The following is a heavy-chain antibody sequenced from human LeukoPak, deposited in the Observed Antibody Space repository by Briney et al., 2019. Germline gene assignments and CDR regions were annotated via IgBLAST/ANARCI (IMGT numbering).Heavy chain of an antibody. CDR1: GGALSGYY. Sequence: SETLSLTRAVYGGALSGYYWSWIRQPPGKRLECIAEINHSGSTNHHPSLQSRVTISVDTSKTQFSMKLSSVTAADAALYYCARGWGEHLGFWSSIYGMDVWDQGTTVTVSS. CDR2: INHSGST. J-gene: IGHJ6*02. V-gene: IGHV4-34*01. CDR3: ARGWGEHLGFWSSIYGMDV. D-gene: IGHD2-2*01.